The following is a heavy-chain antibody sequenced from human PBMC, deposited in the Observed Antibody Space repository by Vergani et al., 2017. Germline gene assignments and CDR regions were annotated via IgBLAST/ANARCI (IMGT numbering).Heavy chain of an antibody. D-gene: IGHD2-2*01. CDR3: AIDPHGYCSSTSCSTYGMDV. CDR2: IIPIFGTA. V-gene: IGHV1-69*18. CDR1: GGTFSSYA. J-gene: IGHJ6*02. Sequence: QVQLVQSGAEVKKPGSSVKVSCKASGGTFSSYAISWVRQAPGQGLEWMGRIIPIFGTANYAQKFQGRVTITADESTSTAYMELSSLRSEDTAVYYCAIDPHGYCSSTSCSTYGMDVWGQGTTVTVSS.